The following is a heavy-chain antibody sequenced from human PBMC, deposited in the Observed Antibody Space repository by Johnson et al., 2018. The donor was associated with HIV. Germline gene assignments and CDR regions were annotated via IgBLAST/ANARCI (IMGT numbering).Heavy chain of an antibody. CDR2: ISYDGSNK. CDR3: ARDPEYSSSYDAFDI. J-gene: IGHJ3*02. V-gene: IGHV3-30-3*01. Sequence: VQLVESGGGVVQPGRSLRLSCAASGFTFSSYAMHWVRQAPGKGLEWVAVISYDGSNKYYADYVKGRFTISRDNSKNTLYLQMNSLRAEDTAVYYCARDPEYSSSYDAFDIWGQGTMVTVSS. D-gene: IGHD6-6*01. CDR1: GFTFSSYA.